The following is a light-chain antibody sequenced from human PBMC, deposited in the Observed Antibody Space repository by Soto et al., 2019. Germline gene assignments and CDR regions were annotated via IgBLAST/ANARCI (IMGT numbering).Light chain of an antibody. CDR3: QQFNSYVIT. V-gene: IGKV1-13*02. CDR2: AAS. J-gene: IGKJ5*01. Sequence: AIQLTQSPSSLFASVGDRVTITCRASQDITSALAWYQQKPGKAPNLLIYAASSLKSGVPSRFSGSGSGTDFTLTISSLQPEDFATYYCQQFNSYVITFGQGTRLETK. CDR1: QDITSA.